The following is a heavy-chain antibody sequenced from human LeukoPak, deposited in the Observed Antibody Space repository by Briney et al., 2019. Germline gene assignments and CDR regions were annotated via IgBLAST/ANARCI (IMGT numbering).Heavy chain of an antibody. CDR3: ARGHRDGYNKYYFDY. D-gene: IGHD5-24*01. Sequence: PSETLSLTCAVYGGSFSSYYWSWIRQLPGKGLEWIGEINHSGSTNYNPSLKSRVTISVDTSKNQFSLKLSSVTAADTAVYYCARGHRDGYNKYYFDYWGQGTLVTVSS. V-gene: IGHV4-34*01. CDR2: INHSGST. CDR1: GGSFSSYY. J-gene: IGHJ4*02.